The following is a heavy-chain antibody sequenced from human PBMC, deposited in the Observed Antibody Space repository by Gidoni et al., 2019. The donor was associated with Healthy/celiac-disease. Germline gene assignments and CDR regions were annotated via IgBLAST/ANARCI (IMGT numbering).Heavy chain of an antibody. CDR3: ARCRYSGSYYNRAFIYFDY. CDR1: GGSFSGYS. Sequence: QVQLQPWGAGLLTPSETLSLTCAVSGGSFSGYSWRWIRQPPGKGLEWSGEINHSGSTNYNPSLKSRVTISVDTSKNQFSLKLSSLTAADTAVYYCARCRYSGSYYNRAFIYFDYWGQRTLVTVSS. V-gene: IGHV4-34*01. CDR2: INHSGST. D-gene: IGHD3-10*01. J-gene: IGHJ4*02.